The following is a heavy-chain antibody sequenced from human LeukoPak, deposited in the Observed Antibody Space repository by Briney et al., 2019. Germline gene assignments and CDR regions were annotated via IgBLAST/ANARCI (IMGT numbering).Heavy chain of an antibody. Sequence: GGSLRLSCAASGFTFSSYGMHWVRQAPGKGLEWVAVISYDGSNKYYADSVKGRFTISRDNSKNTLYLQMNSLRAEDTAVYYCAKAGEGSSSWYLEYYSDYWGQGTLVTVSS. V-gene: IGHV3-30*18. CDR1: GFTFSSYG. J-gene: IGHJ4*02. CDR3: AKAGEGSSSWYLEYYSDY. D-gene: IGHD6-13*01. CDR2: ISYDGSNK.